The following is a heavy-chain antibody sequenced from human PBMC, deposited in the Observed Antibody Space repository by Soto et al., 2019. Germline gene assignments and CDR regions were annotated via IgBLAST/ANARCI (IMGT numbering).Heavy chain of an antibody. CDR3: AKDRTQWLVRSEYFQH. V-gene: IGHV3-30*18. Sequence: GGSLRLSCAASGFTFSSYGMHWVRQAPGKGLEWVAVISYDGSNKYYADSVKGRFTISRDDSKNTLYLQMNSLRAEDTAVYYCAKDRTQWLVRSEYFQHWGQGTLVTVSS. CDR1: GFTFSSYG. CDR2: ISYDGSNK. J-gene: IGHJ1*01. D-gene: IGHD6-19*01.